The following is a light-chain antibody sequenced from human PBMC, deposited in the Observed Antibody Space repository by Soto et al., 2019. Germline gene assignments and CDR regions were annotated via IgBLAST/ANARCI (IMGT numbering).Light chain of an antibody. Sequence: QSVLPHPASVSGSLGQSITISCTGTSSDIGGYNYVSWYQQHPGKAPKVMIFEVSKRPSGVSNRFSGSKSGNMASLTISGLQAEDEGDYYCSSFTTTSTVLLGGGTKLTVL. CDR2: EVS. CDR3: SSFTTTSTVL. CDR1: SSDIGGYNY. J-gene: IGLJ2*01. V-gene: IGLV2-14*01.